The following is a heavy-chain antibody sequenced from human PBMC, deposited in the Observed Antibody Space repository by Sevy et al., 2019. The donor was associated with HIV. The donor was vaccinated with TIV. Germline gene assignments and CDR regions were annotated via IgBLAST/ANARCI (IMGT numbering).Heavy chain of an antibody. CDR1: GFIFNTYA. CDR3: ASTGYCTGGSCYSPFGY. J-gene: IGHJ4*02. V-gene: IGHV3-30-3*01. CDR2: ISYDGINK. Sequence: GGSLRLPCAASGFIFNTYAMHWVRQAPGKGLEWVAVISYDGINKYYADSVKGRFTISRDNSRNTLDLQMNSLRSEDTALYYCASTGYCTGGSCYSPFGYWGQGTLVTVSS. D-gene: IGHD2-15*01.